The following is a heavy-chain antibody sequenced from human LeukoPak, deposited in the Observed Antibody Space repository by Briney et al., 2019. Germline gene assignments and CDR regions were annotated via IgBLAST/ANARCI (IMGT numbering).Heavy chain of an antibody. D-gene: IGHD3-10*01. CDR3: ARFGVRGTYYGMDV. J-gene: IGHJ6*02. CDR2: IYYSGST. Sequence: SETLSLTCTVSGGSISSHYWSWIRQPPGKGLEWIGYIYYSGSTNYNPSLKSRVTISVDTSKNQFSLKLSSVTAADTAVYYCARFGVRGTYYGMDVWGQGTTVTVSS. CDR1: GGSISSHY. V-gene: IGHV4-59*11.